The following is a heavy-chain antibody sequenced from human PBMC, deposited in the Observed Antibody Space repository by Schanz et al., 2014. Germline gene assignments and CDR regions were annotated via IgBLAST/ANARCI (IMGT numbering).Heavy chain of an antibody. D-gene: IGHD3-22*01. CDR2: MIGSGSSV. J-gene: IGHJ4*02. Sequence: EVQLLESGGGLVQPGGSLRLSCAASGFTFSIYGMSWVRQAPGKGLEWVSRMIGSGSSVFYADSVKGLFTISRDNLKNAVYLQMNSLRAGDTAVYYCAKDGRLPYYGTGSDFDYWGQGTLVAVSS. CDR1: GFTFSIYG. V-gene: IGHV3-23*01. CDR3: AKDGRLPYYGTGSDFDY.